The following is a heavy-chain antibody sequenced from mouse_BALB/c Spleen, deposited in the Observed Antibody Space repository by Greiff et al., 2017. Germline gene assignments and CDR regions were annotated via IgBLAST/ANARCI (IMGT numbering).Heavy chain of an antibody. V-gene: IGHV3-2*02. Sequence: VQLKESGPGLVKPSQSLSLTCTVTGYSITSDYAWNWIRQFPGNKLEWMGYISYSGSTSYNPSLKSRISITRDTSKNQFFLQLNSVTTEDTATYYCARSTTVPFDYWGQGTTLTVSS. J-gene: IGHJ2*01. D-gene: IGHD1-1*01. CDR1: GYSITSDYA. CDR3: ARSTTVPFDY. CDR2: ISYSGST.